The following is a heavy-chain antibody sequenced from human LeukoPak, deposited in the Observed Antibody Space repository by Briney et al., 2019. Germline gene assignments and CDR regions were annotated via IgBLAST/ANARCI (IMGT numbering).Heavy chain of an antibody. CDR1: GFTFSSYA. CDR3: AKDIVVVPAAIGY. V-gene: IGHV3-23*01. Sequence: GGSLRLSCAASGFTFSSYAMSWVRQAPGEGLEWVSAISGSGGSTYYADSVKGRFTISRDNSKNTLYLQMNSLRAEDTAVYYCAKDIVVVPAAIGYWGQGTLVTVSS. CDR2: ISGSGGST. J-gene: IGHJ4*02. D-gene: IGHD2-2*01.